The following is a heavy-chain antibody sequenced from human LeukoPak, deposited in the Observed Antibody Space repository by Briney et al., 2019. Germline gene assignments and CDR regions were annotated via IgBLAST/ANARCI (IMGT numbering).Heavy chain of an antibody. CDR2: ISGSGGST. CDR1: GFTFSSYA. CDR3: AKSRCSTSCYVFEY. J-gene: IGHJ4*02. V-gene: IGHV3-23*01. Sequence: GGSLRLSCAASGFTFSSYAMSWVRQAPGKGLEWVSAISGSGGSTYYADSVKGRFTISRDNSKNTLYLQMNSLGAEDTALYYCAKSRCSTSCYVFEYWGRGTLVTVSS. D-gene: IGHD2-2*01.